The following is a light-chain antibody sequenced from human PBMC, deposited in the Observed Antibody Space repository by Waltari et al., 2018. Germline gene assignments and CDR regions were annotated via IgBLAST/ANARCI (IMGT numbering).Light chain of an antibody. J-gene: IGKJ4*01. CDR1: QSISTY. CDR2: SAS. CDR3: QQSYSTPLT. V-gene: IGKV1-39*01. Sequence: DIQMTQSPSSLSASVGDRVTITCRASQSISTYLNWYQQKPGKAPKHLIYSASSLESGVPSRLSGSGSGTDFTLTISSLQPEDFGSYYCQQSYSTPLTFGGGTKVEIK.